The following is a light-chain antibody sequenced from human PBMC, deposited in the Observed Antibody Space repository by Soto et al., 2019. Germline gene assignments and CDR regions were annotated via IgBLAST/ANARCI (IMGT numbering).Light chain of an antibody. J-gene: IGKJ3*01. CDR1: QGIRNY. Sequence: DIQMTQSPTSLSASVGDRVTITCRASQGIRNYVAWYQQIPGKAPKLLIYAASTLQSGVPSRFSGSGSGTDFTLPINGLQPEYVATYSCQQYSSVPVFGPGTKVESK. CDR2: AAS. V-gene: IGKV1-27*01. CDR3: QQYSSVPV.